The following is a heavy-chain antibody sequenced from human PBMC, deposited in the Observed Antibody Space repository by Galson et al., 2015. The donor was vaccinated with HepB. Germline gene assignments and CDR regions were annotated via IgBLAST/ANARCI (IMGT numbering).Heavy chain of an antibody. D-gene: IGHD3-16*01. V-gene: IGHV3-23*01. J-gene: IGHJ5*01. CDR2: ITGKGDST. CDR1: GFAFDSHA. CDR3: AKGYGLFDS. Sequence: SLRLSCAASGFAFDSHAMSWVRQAPGRGLEWISGITGKGDSTFYADSVQGRFTVSRDSSNNMLYLQMNSLRAEDAGLYFCAKGYGLFDSWGQGILVTVSS.